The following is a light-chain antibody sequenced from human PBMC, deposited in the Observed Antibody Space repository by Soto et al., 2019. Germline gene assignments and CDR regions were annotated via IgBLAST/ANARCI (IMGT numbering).Light chain of an antibody. Sequence: QPVLTQSSSASASLGSSVKLTCTLSSGLSSYIIAWHQQQPGKAPRYLMKLEGSGSYNKGSGVPDRFSGSSSGADRYLTISNLQFEDEADYYCETWDFNTRVFGGGTKLTVL. CDR1: SGLSSYI. J-gene: IGLJ3*02. V-gene: IGLV4-60*02. CDR3: ETWDFNTRV. CDR2: LEGSGSY.